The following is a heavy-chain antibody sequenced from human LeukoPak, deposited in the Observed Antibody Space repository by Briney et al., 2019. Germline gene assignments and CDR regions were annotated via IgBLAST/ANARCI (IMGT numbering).Heavy chain of an antibody. CDR2: IYTSGST. CDR3: ARESSLGAFDY. J-gene: IGHJ4*02. V-gene: IGHV4-61*02. Sequence: PSETLSLTCTVSGGSISSNSYYWSWIRQPAGKGLEWIGRIYTSGSTNYNPSLKSRVTISVDTSKNQFSLKLSSVTAADTAVYYCARESSLGAFDYWGQGTLVTVSS. CDR1: GGSISSNSYY. D-gene: IGHD3-16*01.